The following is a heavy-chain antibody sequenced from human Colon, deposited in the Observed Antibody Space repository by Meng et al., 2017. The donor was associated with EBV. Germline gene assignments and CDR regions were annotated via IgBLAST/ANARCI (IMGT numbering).Heavy chain of an antibody. CDR2: LIAVFDKT. Sequence: QVQLVQSGAEVKKPGSSLKVACKTSGGSFSTHPSSWVRQAPGQGLEWMGGLIAVFDKTKAAPRFQDRVTFTADESTSTAYMELSSLTFDDTAVYYCSIDFWSDPNWFDPWGQGTLVTVSS. J-gene: IGHJ5*02. V-gene: IGHV1-69*13. D-gene: IGHD3-3*01. CDR3: SIDFWSDPNWFDP. CDR1: GGSFSTHP.